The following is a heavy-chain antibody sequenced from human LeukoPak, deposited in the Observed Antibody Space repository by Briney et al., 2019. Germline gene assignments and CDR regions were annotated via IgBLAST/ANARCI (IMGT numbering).Heavy chain of an antibody. CDR1: GFTFSSYS. V-gene: IGHV3-30*02. CDR3: AKSHDGDPKEGAFDI. Sequence: GGSLRLSCAASGFTFSSYSMHWVRQAPGKGLEWVAFIRYDGSKKYYADSVKGRFTISRDNSKNTLYLQMNSLRVEDTAVYYCAKSHDGDPKEGAFDIWGQGTMVTVSS. CDR2: IRYDGSKK. D-gene: IGHD4-17*01. J-gene: IGHJ3*02.